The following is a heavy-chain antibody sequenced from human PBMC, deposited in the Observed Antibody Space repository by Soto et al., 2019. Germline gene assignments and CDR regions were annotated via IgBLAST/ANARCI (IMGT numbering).Heavy chain of an antibody. J-gene: IGHJ6*02. V-gene: IGHV1-69*12. CDR3: ARGTIAAAGTRNYYYYGMDV. CDR1: GGTFSSYA. D-gene: IGHD6-13*01. CDR2: IIPIFGTA. Sequence: QVQLVQSGAEVKKPGSSVKVSCKASGGTFSSYAISWVRQAPGQGLEWMGGIIPIFGTANYAQKFQGRVTITADESTSRAYMELSSLRSEDTAVYYCARGTIAAAGTRNYYYYGMDVWGQGTTVTVSS.